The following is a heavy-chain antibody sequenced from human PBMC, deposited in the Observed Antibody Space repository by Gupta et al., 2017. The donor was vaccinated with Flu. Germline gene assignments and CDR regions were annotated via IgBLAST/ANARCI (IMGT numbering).Heavy chain of an antibody. V-gene: IGHV1-69*01. D-gene: IGHD4-17*01. CDR2: IIPIFGVA. Sequence: QVHLVQSGAEVKKPGSSVKVSCEASGGTLSSYAISWVRPAPGQGLEWMGGIIPIFGVAQYAQKFQGRATITADEASSTAYMELSSLRSEDTAVYYCARNLITVVVSETTYYYYAMDVWGQGTTVTVSS. CDR1: GGTLSSYA. CDR3: ARNLITVVVSETTYYYYAMDV. J-gene: IGHJ6*01.